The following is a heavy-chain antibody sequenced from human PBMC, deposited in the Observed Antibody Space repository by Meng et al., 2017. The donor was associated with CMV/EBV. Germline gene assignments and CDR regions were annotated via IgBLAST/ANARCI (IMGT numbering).Heavy chain of an antibody. V-gene: IGHV4-34*01. CDR3: ARKRQGFRGDYVWNWFDP. Sequence: GSFSGYYWSWIRQPPGKGLEWIGEINHSGRTNYNPSLKSRVTISVDTSKNQFSLKLSSVTAADTAVYYCARKRQGFRGDYVWNWFDPWGQGTLVTVSS. CDR2: INHSGRT. J-gene: IGHJ5*02. D-gene: IGHD4-17*01. CDR1: GSFSGYY.